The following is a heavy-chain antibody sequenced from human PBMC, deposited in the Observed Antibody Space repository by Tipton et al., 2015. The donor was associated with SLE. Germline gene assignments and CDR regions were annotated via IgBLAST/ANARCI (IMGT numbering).Heavy chain of an antibody. Sequence: TLSLTCTVSGYSISSFYYWGWIRQPPGKGLEWIGSISHSGSTYYNPSLKSRVTISVDTSKNQFSLKMSSLTAADTAVYYCARHRNDYSYAEYFHHWGQGTLVTVSS. CDR3: ARHRNDYSYAEYFHH. CDR2: ISHSGST. V-gene: IGHV4-38-2*02. D-gene: IGHD4-11*01. J-gene: IGHJ1*01. CDR1: GYSISSFYY.